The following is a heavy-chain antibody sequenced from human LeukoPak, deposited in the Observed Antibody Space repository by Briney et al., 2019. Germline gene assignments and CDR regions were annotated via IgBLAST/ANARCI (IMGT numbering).Heavy chain of an antibody. CDR3: TRDGKGWNDEFYYYYYMDV. Sequence: PGGSLRLSCAASGFTFSRYWMSWVRQAPGKGLEWVANIKQDGSEKYYLDSVKGRFTISRDNAKNSLYLQMNSLKTEDTAVYYCTRDGKGWNDEFYYYYYMDVWGKGTTVTISS. V-gene: IGHV3-7*03. D-gene: IGHD1-1*01. CDR1: GFTFSRYW. CDR2: IKQDGSEK. J-gene: IGHJ6*03.